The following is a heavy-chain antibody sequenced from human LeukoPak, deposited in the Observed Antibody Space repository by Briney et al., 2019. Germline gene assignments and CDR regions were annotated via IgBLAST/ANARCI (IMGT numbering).Heavy chain of an antibody. Sequence: SETLSLTCTVSGGSISSYYWSWIRQPAGKGLEWIGRIYTSGSTNYNPSLKSRVTISVDTSKNQFSLKLSSVTAADTAVYYCARDFRSWVDTAMVFDYWGQGTLVTVSS. CDR2: IYTSGST. CDR3: ARDFRSWVDTAMVFDY. D-gene: IGHD5-18*01. J-gene: IGHJ4*02. CDR1: GGSISSYY. V-gene: IGHV4-4*07.